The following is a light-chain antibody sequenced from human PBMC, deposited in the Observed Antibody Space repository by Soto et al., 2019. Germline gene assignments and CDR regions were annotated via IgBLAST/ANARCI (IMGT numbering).Light chain of an antibody. J-gene: IGKJ1*01. V-gene: IGKV1-5*01. CDR1: QSISSW. CDR2: DAS. CDR3: QQYNSYSPVT. Sequence: DIQMTQSPSTLSASVGDTVTITSRASQSISSWLAWYQQKPGKAPKLLIYDASSLESGVPSRFSGSGSGTEFTLTISSLQPDDFATYYCQQYNSYSPVTFGQGTKVDIK.